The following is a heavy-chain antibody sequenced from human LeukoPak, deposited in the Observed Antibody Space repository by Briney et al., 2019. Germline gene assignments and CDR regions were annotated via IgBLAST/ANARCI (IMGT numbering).Heavy chain of an antibody. V-gene: IGHV1-18*01. CDR3: ARASSWYGWFDP. Sequence: ASAKVSCKASGYTFTSYGISCVRQAPGQGLEWMGWINAYNGNTNYAQKLQGRVTLTTDTSTSTAYMELRSLRSDDTAVYYCARASSWYGWFDPWGQGTLVTVSS. J-gene: IGHJ5*02. CDR2: INAYNGNT. CDR1: GYTFTSYG. D-gene: IGHD6-13*01.